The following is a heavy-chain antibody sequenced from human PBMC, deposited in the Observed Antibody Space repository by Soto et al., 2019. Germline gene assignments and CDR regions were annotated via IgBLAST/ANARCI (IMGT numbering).Heavy chain of an antibody. V-gene: IGHV4-59*01. D-gene: IGHD6-6*01. CDR3: ARGPEYSSSGDFDY. J-gene: IGHJ4*02. CDR2: IYYSGST. CDR1: GGSISSYY. Sequence: SETLSLTCTVSGGSISSYYWSWIRQPPGKGLEWIGYIYYSGSTNYNPSLKSRVTISVDTSKNQFSLKLSSVTAADTAVYYCARGPEYSSSGDFDYWGQGTLVTVSS.